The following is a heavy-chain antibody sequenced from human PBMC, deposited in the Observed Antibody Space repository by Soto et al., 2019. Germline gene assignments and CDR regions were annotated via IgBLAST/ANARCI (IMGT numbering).Heavy chain of an antibody. J-gene: IGHJ6*03. V-gene: IGHV4-59*08. D-gene: IGHD2-2*01. CDR2: IYYSGST. CDR3: ARHFPRASNRVVPAAMPPGSYYYYYMDV. CDR1: GGSISSYY. Sequence: QVQLQESGPGLVKPSETLSLTCTVSGGSISSYYWSWIRQPPGKGLEWIGYIYYSGSTNYNPSLKSRVTISVDTSKNQFSLKLSSVTAADTAVYYCARHFPRASNRVVPAAMPPGSYYYYYMDVWGKGTTVTVSS.